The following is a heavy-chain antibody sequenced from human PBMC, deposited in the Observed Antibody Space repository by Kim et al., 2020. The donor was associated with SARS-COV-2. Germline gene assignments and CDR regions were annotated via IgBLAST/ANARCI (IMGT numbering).Heavy chain of an antibody. V-gene: IGHV3-7*03. CDR1: GFTFSDYW. J-gene: IGHJ5*02. D-gene: IGHD6-19*01. Sequence: GGSLRLSCAASGFTFSDYWMSWVRQAPGKGLEWVANIKQDGSEKYYVDSVKGRFTISRDNAKNSLFLQMNSLRAEDTAVYYCARGGSAVAGRGLTWFDP. CDR2: IKQDGSEK. CDR3: ARGGSAVAGRGLTWFDP.